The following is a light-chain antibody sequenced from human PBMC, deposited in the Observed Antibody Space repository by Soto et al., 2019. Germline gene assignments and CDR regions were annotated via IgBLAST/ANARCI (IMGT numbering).Light chain of an antibody. Sequence: EFVLTQSPGTLSLSAGERATLXXRASQSVSSSYLAWYQQKPGQAPRXXIYGASSRATGIPDRFSGSGSGTDFTLTISRLEPEDFAVYFCQQYGSSPTTFGQGTKVDIK. CDR1: QSVSSSY. V-gene: IGKV3-20*01. J-gene: IGKJ1*01. CDR3: QQYGSSPTT. CDR2: GAS.